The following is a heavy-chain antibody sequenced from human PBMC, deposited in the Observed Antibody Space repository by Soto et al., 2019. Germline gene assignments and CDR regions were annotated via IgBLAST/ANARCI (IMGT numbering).Heavy chain of an antibody. CDR3: ARMYDSGVYYYGMDV. CDR2: ISYDGSNK. Sequence: PGGSLRLSCAASGFTFSSYAMHWVRQAPGKGLEWVAVISYDGSNKYYADSVKGRFTISRDNSKNTLYLQMNSLRAEDTAVYYCARMYDSGVYYYGMDVWGQGTTVTVSS. D-gene: IGHD3-16*01. V-gene: IGHV3-30-3*01. CDR1: GFTFSSYA. J-gene: IGHJ6*02.